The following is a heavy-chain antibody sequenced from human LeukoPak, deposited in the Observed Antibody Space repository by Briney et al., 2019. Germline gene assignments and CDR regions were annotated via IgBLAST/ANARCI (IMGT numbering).Heavy chain of an antibody. Sequence: SQTLSLTCAVSGASISSGGYSWSWIRQPPGKGLEWIGYIYHSESTNYNPSLKSRVTISVDTSKNQFSLKLSSVTAADTAVYYCARAALSHGITMIVVVITHFDYWGQGTLVTVSS. D-gene: IGHD3-22*01. J-gene: IGHJ4*02. CDR2: IYHSEST. CDR1: GASISSGGYS. V-gene: IGHV4-30-2*01. CDR3: ARAALSHGITMIVVVITHFDY.